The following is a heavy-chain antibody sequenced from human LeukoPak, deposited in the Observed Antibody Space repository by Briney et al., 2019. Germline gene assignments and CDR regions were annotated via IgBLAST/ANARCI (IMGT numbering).Heavy chain of an antibody. V-gene: IGHV3-73*01. CDR2: IRSKANSYAT. J-gene: IGHJ4*02. CDR3: TSHAYVGATRTE. Sequence: GGSLRLSCAAYGFTFSGSAMHWVCQASGQGLEWVGRIRSKANSYATAYAASVKGRFTISRDDSKDTAYLQMNSLKTEDTAVYYCTSHAYVGATRTEWGQGTLVTVSS. CDR1: GFTFSGSA. D-gene: IGHD1-26*01.